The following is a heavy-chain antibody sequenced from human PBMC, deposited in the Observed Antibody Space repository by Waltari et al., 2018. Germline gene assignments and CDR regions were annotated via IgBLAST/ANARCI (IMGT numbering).Heavy chain of an antibody. V-gene: IGHV3-20*04. CDR1: GFTFDDYG. CDR3: ARDHPLAVARLMYYYYGMDV. D-gene: IGHD6-19*01. Sequence: EVQLVESGGGVVRPGGSLRLSCAASGFTFDDYGMSWVRQAPGKGLEWVSGINWNGGSAGYADSVKGRFTISRDNAENSLYLQMNSLRSEDTAVYYCARDHPLAVARLMYYYYGMDVWGQGTTVTVSS. J-gene: IGHJ6*02. CDR2: INWNGGSA.